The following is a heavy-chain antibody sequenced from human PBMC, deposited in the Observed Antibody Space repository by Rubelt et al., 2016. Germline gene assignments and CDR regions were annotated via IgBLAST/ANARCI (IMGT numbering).Heavy chain of an antibody. CDR1: GGSFSGYY. Sequence: VQLQQWGAGLLKPSETLSLTCAVYGGSFSGYYWSWIRQPPGKGLAWVSRINSDGSSTSYADSVKGRLTISRDNAKNTLYLQMNSLRAEDTAVYYCARVGADDYGDYVGFDYWGQGTLVTVSS. CDR2: INSDGSST. V-gene: IGHV3-74*01. D-gene: IGHD4-17*01. CDR3: ARVGADDYGDYVGFDY. J-gene: IGHJ4*02.